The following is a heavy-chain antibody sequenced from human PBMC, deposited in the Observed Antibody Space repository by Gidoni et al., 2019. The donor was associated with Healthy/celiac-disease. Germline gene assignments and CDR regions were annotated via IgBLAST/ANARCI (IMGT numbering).Heavy chain of an antibody. CDR1: GFTFSNAW. D-gene: IGHD3-10*01. V-gene: IGHV3-15*01. J-gene: IGHJ4*02. Sequence: EVQLVESGGGLVKPGGSLSLSCAASGFTFSNAWMSWVRQAPGKGLEWVGRIKSKTDGGTTDYAAPVKGRFTISRDDSKNTLYLQMNSLKTEDTAVYYCTTLLWFGELLEPFDYWGQGTLVTVSS. CDR3: TTLLWFGELLEPFDY. CDR2: IKSKTDGGTT.